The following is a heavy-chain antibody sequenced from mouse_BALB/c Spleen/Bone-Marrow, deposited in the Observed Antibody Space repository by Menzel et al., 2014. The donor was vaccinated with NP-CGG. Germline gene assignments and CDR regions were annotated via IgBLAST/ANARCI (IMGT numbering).Heavy chain of an antibody. V-gene: IGHV1S81*02. J-gene: IGHJ3*01. CDR1: GYTFTSYY. Sequence: VQLQQSGAELVKPGASVKLSCKASGYTFTSYYMYWVKQRPGQGLEWIGEINPSNGGTNFNEKFKSKATLTVDKSSSTAYVRLSSLTSEDSAVYYCTREGDSPFAYWGQGTLVTVSA. CDR2: INPSNGGT. D-gene: IGHD2-13*01. CDR3: TREGDSPFAY.